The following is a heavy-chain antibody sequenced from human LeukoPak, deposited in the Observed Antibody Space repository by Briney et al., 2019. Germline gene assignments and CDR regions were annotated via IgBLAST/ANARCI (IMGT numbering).Heavy chain of an antibody. CDR3: ARVKSYDSTHFDY. J-gene: IGHJ4*02. CDR2: IYYSGST. CDR1: GGSISSSSYY. V-gene: IGHV4-39*07. Sequence: PSETLSLTCTVSGGSISSSSYYWGWIRQPPGKGLEWIGSIYYSGSTYYNPSLKSRVTISVDTSKNQFSLKLSSVTAADTAVYYCARVKSYDSTHFDYWGQGTLVTVSS. D-gene: IGHD3-22*01.